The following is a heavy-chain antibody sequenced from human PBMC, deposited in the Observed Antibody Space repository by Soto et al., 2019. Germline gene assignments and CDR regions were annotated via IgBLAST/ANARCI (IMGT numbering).Heavy chain of an antibody. CDR1: GFTFSSYG. CDR3: AKEYSSSWYGYYYYYGMDV. D-gene: IGHD6-13*01. Sequence: QVQLVESGGGVVQPGRSLRLSCAASGFTFSSYGMHWVRQAPGKGLEWVAVISYDGSNKYYADSVKGRFTISRDNSKNPLYLQMNSLRAEDTAVYYCAKEYSSSWYGYYYYYGMDVWGQGTTVTVSS. CDR2: ISYDGSNK. V-gene: IGHV3-30*18. J-gene: IGHJ6*02.